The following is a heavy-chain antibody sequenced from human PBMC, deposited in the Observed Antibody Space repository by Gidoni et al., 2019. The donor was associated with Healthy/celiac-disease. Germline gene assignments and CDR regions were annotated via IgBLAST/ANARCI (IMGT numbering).Heavy chain of an antibody. Sequence: EVQLVQSGAEVKKPGESLKISCKGSGYIFTSYCVGWGRKMPGKGLEWLWFIHPGDSDTIYSPSFQGQVTISADKSISTAYLQWSSLKAADTAMYYCARRTRGRWLQDYYYGMDVWGQGTTVTVSS. D-gene: IGHD1-26*01. CDR2: IHPGDSDT. CDR1: GYIFTSYC. V-gene: IGHV5-51*01. CDR3: ARRTRGRWLQDYYYGMDV. J-gene: IGHJ6*02.